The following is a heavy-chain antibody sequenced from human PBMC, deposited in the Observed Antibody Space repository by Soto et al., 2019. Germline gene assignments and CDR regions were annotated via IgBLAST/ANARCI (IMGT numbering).Heavy chain of an antibody. Sequence: GGSLRLSCAASGFTFSTYRMHWIRQVPGKGLEWVSRINSDASHTYYADSVKGRFTISRDNAKNTLHLEMNSLRAEDTAVYYCVRDGYCITTSCYGNGFDPWGQGTLVTVSS. CDR3: VRDGYCITTSCYGNGFDP. CDR1: GFTFSTYR. V-gene: IGHV3-74*01. D-gene: IGHD2-2*03. J-gene: IGHJ5*02. CDR2: INSDASHT.